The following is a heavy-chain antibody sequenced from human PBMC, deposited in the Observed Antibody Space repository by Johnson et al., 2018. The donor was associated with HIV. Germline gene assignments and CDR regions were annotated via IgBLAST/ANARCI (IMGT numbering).Heavy chain of an antibody. Sequence: VQLVESGGGLVQPGRSLRLSCAASGFTFDDYAMHWVRQAPGKGLEWVSVIYSGGSTYYADSVKGRFTISRDNSKNTVFLQMNRLRAEDTAVYYCAREGSSGYYDAFDIWGQGTMVTVSS. J-gene: IGHJ3*02. CDR3: AREGSSGYYDAFDI. CDR1: GFTFDDYA. CDR2: IYSGGST. V-gene: IGHV3-66*01. D-gene: IGHD3-22*01.